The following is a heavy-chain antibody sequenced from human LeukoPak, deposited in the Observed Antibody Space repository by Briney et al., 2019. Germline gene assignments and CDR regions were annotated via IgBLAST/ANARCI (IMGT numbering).Heavy chain of an antibody. CDR1: GGSFSGYY. D-gene: IGHD5-18*01. Sequence: SETLPLTCAVYGGSFSGYYWSWIRQPPGKGLEWIGEINHSGSTNYNPSHKSRVTISVDTSKNQFSLKLSSVTAADTAVYYCARGRGYSYGFRYWGQGTLVTVSS. J-gene: IGHJ4*02. CDR2: INHSGST. CDR3: ARGRGYSYGFRY. V-gene: IGHV4-34*01.